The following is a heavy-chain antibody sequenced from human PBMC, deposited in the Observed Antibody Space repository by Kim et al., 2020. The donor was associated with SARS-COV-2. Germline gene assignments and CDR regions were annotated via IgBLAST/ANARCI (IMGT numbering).Heavy chain of an antibody. J-gene: IGHJ4*02. D-gene: IGHD6-13*01. Sequence: YYNPSLKRRGHISVDPSKNQFSLKLSSVTAADTAVYYCARHTIAAAGFDYWGQGTLVTVSS. V-gene: IGHV4-39*01. CDR3: ARHTIAAAGFDY.